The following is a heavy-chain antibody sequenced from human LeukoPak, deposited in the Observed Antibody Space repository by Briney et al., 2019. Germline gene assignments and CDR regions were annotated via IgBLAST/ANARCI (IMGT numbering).Heavy chain of an antibody. V-gene: IGHV3-30*18. CDR3: AKETDHGDYGEWYFDL. CDR1: GFTFSSYG. Sequence: GGSLRLSCAASGFTFSSYGIHWVRQAPGKGLEWVAVMSYDGNNKYYADSVKGRFTISRDNSKNTLNLQMNSLRAEDTAVYYCAKETDHGDYGEWYFDLWGRGTLVTVSS. J-gene: IGHJ2*01. CDR2: MSYDGNNK. D-gene: IGHD4-17*01.